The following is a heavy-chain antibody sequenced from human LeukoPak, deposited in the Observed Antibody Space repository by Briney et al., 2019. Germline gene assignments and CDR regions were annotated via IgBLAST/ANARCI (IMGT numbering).Heavy chain of an antibody. J-gene: IGHJ4*02. Sequence: SETLSLTCSVSGGSVSSTNNYWSWIRQPPGKGLEWIGYIYYSGSTKHNPSLESRVTISIDTSKNQFSLALRSVTAADTAMYYCARRGGSGRSFDYWGQGTLVTVSS. CDR3: ARRGGSGRSFDY. V-gene: IGHV4-61*01. D-gene: IGHD3-10*01. CDR1: GGSVSSTNNY. CDR2: IYYSGST.